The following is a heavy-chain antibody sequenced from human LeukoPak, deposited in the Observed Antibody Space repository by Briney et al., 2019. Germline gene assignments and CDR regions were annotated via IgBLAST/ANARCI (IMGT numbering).Heavy chain of an antibody. J-gene: IGHJ4*02. CDR3: AREGGYCNTGYCYISLDY. V-gene: IGHV4-4*07. CDR1: GGSISPYY. Sequence: SETLSLTYTVSGGSISPYYWNWIRPPAGKGLEWSGHIYSSGTTNYNPSFRSRVSMSVDTSKNEFSLKLSSVIAADTAVYYCAREGGYCNTGYCYISLDYWSQGALLTVSS. D-gene: IGHD2-8*01. CDR2: IYSSGTT.